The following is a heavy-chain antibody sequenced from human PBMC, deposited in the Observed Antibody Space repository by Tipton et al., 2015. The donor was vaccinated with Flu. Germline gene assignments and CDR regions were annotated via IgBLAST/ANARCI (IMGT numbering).Heavy chain of an antibody. CDR1: GESFIGYF. CDR2: INHTGTT. D-gene: IGHD3-9*01. CDR3: ARGRYYHLGRNYPRGGYRYYGMDV. J-gene: IGHJ6*02. V-gene: IGHV4-34*01. Sequence: TLSLTCAVHGESFIGYFWTWIRQSPGKGLEWIGEINHTGTTNYNPSLKSRVTISIDTSNNQTSLKLSSVTAADSAVYSCARGRYYHLGRNYPRGGYRYYGMDVWGQGTTVTVSS.